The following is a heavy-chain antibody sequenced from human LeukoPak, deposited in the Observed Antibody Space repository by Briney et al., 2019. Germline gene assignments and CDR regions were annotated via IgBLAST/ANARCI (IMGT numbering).Heavy chain of an antibody. D-gene: IGHD2-2*01. J-gene: IGHJ4*02. V-gene: IGHV1-24*01. CDR3: ATSPLYFVVVPAAMRFDY. CDR1: GYTLTELS. Sequence: ASVKVSCKVSGYTLTELSMHWVRQAPGKGLEWMGGFGPEDGETIYAQKFQGRVTMTEDTSTDTAYMELSSLRSEDTAVYYCATSPLYFVVVPAAMRFDYWGQGTLVTVSS. CDR2: FGPEDGET.